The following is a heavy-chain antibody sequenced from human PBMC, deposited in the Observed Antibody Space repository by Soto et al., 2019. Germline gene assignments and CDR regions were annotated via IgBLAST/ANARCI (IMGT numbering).Heavy chain of an antibody. CDR3: AKRNDFWSGYLDYGMDV. CDR1: GFTFSSYA. Sequence: PGGSLRLSCAASGFTFSSYAMSWVRPAPGKGLEWVSAISGSGGSTYYADSVKGRFTISRDNSKNTLYLQMNSLRAEDTAVYYCAKRNDFWSGYLDYGMDVWGQGTTVTVS. CDR2: ISGSGGST. V-gene: IGHV3-23*01. J-gene: IGHJ6*02. D-gene: IGHD3-3*01.